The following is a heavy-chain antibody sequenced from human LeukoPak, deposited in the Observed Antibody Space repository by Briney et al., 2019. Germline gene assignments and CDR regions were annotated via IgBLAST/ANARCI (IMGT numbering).Heavy chain of an antibody. CDR3: ARGDIVVVPAAGDAFDI. Sequence: SETLSLTCTVSGGSISSYYWSWIRQPPGKGLEWIGYIYYSGSTSYNPSLKSRVTISVDTSKNQFSLKLSSVTAADTAVYYCARGDIVVVPAAGDAFDIWGQGTMVTVSS. J-gene: IGHJ3*02. V-gene: IGHV4-59*01. CDR2: IYYSGST. D-gene: IGHD2-2*01. CDR1: GGSISSYY.